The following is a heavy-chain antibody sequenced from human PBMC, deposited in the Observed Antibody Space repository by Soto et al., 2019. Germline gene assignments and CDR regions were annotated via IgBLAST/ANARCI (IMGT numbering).Heavy chain of an antibody. V-gene: IGHV1-18*01. Sequence: QVHLVQSGVEVKTPGASVKVSCQASGYTFFTYDISWVRQAPGQGLEWMGWISTYSGDTKYAQKFQGRVTMTTDTSTTTAYLELRSLSSADTAAYYFARYHGPTTSETWFDRWGQGTLVNVSS. CDR3: ARYHGPTTSETWFDR. CDR1: GYTFFTYD. D-gene: IGHD5-12*01. J-gene: IGHJ5*02. CDR2: ISTYSGDT.